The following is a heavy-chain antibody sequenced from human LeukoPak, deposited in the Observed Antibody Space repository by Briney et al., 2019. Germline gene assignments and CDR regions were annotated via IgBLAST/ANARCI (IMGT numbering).Heavy chain of an antibody. Sequence: GGSLRLSCAASGFTFTSYSMSWVRQAPGKGLEWVSGTSDRGDYTYYADSVKGRFTISRDSSKNTLFLQVNSLRAEDTALYFCARKAQYNGHYPLDYWGQGTLVTVSS. J-gene: IGHJ4*02. CDR1: GFTFTSYS. CDR3: ARKAQYNGHYPLDY. CDR2: TSDRGDYT. D-gene: IGHD1-7*01. V-gene: IGHV3-23*01.